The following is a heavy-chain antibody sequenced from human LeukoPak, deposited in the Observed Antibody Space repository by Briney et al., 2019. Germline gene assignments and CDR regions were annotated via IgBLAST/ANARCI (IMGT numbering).Heavy chain of an antibody. D-gene: IGHD3-3*01. CDR3: ASARPSGYYRLFDY. CDR2: ISSSGSTI. Sequence: GGSLRLSCAASGFTFSDYYMSWIRQAPGKGLEWVSYISSSGSTIYYADSVKGRFTISRDNAKNSLYLQMNSLRAEDTAVYYCASARPSGYYRLFDYWGQGTLVTVSS. CDR1: GFTFSDYY. J-gene: IGHJ4*02. V-gene: IGHV3-11*01.